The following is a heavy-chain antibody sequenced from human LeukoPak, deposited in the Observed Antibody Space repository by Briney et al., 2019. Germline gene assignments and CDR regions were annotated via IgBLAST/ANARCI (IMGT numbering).Heavy chain of an antibody. CDR2: ISYDGSNK. V-gene: IGHV3-30*04. Sequence: PGGSLRLSCAASGFTFSSYAMHWIRQAPGKGLEWVAVISYDGSNKYYADSVKGRFTISSDNSKNTLYLQMNSLRAEDTAVYYCARDTYYYGSGLDYWGQGTLVTVSS. J-gene: IGHJ4*02. D-gene: IGHD3-10*01. CDR3: ARDTYYYGSGLDY. CDR1: GFTFSSYA.